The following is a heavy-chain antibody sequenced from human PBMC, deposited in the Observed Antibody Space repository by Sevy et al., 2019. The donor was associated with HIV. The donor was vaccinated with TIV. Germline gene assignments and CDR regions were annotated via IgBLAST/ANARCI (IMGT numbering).Heavy chain of an antibody. CDR3: STDPIIVLLVTDGMDV. CDR2: IMSKSDGGTT. Sequence: GGSLRLSCVASGFTFSYAWMSWVRQAPGKGLEWVGRIMSKSDGGTTDYAATVKGRFTISRDDSKNTLYLQMNSLKIEDTAVYYCSTDPIIVLLVTDGMDVWGQGTTVTVSS. J-gene: IGHJ6*02. D-gene: IGHD2-8*02. V-gene: IGHV3-15*01. CDR1: GFTFSYAW.